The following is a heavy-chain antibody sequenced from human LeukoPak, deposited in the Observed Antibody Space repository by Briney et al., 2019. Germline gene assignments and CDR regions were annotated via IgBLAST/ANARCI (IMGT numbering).Heavy chain of an antibody. D-gene: IGHD5-24*01. Sequence: GASVKVSCKASGYTFTNYGISWVRQAPGQGLEWMGGIIPIFGTANYAQKFQGRVTITTDESTSTAYMELSSLRSEDTAVYYCAREVAYPIIRAFDIWGQGTMVTVSS. CDR2: IIPIFGTA. V-gene: IGHV1-69*05. CDR3: AREVAYPIIRAFDI. J-gene: IGHJ3*02. CDR1: GYTFTNYG.